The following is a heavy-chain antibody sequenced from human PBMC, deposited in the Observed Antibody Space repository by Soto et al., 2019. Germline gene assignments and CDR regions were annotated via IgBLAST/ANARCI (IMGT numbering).Heavy chain of an antibody. CDR2: ISSSGTTI. CDR3: ARGHSIFYGMDV. Sequence: QVQLVESGGGLVKPGGSLRLSCAASGFTFSDYYMNWIRQAPGKGLAWVSYISSSGTTIYYADSVKGRFTISRDNAKHSLCLQMTSLRAEDTALYYCARGHSIFYGMDVWGQGTTVTFSS. CDR1: GFTFSDYY. V-gene: IGHV3-11*01. J-gene: IGHJ6*02. D-gene: IGHD2-21*01.